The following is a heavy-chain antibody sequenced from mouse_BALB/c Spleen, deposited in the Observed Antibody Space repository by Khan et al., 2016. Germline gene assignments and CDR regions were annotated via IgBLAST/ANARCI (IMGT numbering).Heavy chain of an antibody. J-gene: IGHJ4*01. Sequence: EVKLLESGPGLVKPSQSLSLTCTVTGYSITSDYAWNWIRQFPGNKLEWMGYISYSGSPNYNPSLKSRISITRDTSKNQFFLQLNSVTTEDTATYYCARRYYRDDDALDYWGQGTSVTVSS. V-gene: IGHV3-2*02. CDR2: ISYSGSP. D-gene: IGHD2-14*01. CDR3: ARRYYRDDDALDY. CDR1: GYSITSDYA.